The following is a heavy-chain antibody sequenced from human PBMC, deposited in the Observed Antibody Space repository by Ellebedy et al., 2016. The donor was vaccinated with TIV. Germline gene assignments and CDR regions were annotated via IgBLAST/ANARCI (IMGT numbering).Heavy chain of an antibody. CDR3: AGFRGEAVAGNWFDP. Sequence: GESLKISCADSGFTFATYAMSWVRQAPGKGLEWVSHISGTFVTTYYADSARGRFSISRYNSKNTLYLQMNSLRADDTDVYYCAGFRGEAVAGNWFDPWGQGTLVTVSS. V-gene: IGHV3-23*01. J-gene: IGHJ5*02. CDR2: ISGTFVTT. D-gene: IGHD6-19*01. CDR1: GFTFATYA.